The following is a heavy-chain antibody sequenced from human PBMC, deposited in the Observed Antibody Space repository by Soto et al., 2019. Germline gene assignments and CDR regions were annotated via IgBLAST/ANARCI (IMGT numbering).Heavy chain of an antibody. CDR1: GFTFSNAW. Sequence: GGSLRLSCAASGFTFSNAWMSWVRQAPGKGLEWVGRIKSKTDGGTTDYAAPVKGRFTISRDDSKNTLYLQMNSLKTEDTAVYYCTTDYDILTGSWFDPSGQGTLLTVSS. V-gene: IGHV3-15*01. D-gene: IGHD3-9*01. CDR3: TTDYDILTGSWFDP. CDR2: IKSKTDGGTT. J-gene: IGHJ5*02.